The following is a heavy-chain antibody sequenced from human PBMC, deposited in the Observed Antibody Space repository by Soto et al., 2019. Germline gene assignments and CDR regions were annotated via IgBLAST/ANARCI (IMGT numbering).Heavy chain of an antibody. V-gene: IGHV4-30-4*01. CDR1: GGSISSGDYY. J-gene: IGHJ4*02. D-gene: IGHD6-6*01. CDR2: IYYSGST. Sequence: SETLSLTCTVSGGSISSGDYYWSWIRQPPGKGLEWIGYIYYSGSTYYNPSLKSRVTISVDTSKNQFSLKLSSVTAADTAVYYCAKSITARPFDYWGQGALVTVSP. CDR3: AKSITARPFDY.